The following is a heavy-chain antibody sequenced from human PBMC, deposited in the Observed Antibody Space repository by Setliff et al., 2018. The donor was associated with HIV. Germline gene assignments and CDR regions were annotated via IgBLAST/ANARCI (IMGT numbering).Heavy chain of an antibody. CDR3: ARDQIYYDSGSYPFYMDV. V-gene: IGHV3-7*01. CDR2: IKYDGSDK. J-gene: IGHJ6*03. D-gene: IGHD3-22*01. Sequence: PGGSLRLSCEASGYPFGDFWMTWVRQAPGQGLEWVANIKYDGSDKFYVDSVKGRFTISRDNSKNTLYLQMNSLRAENTAVYYCARDQIYYDSGSYPFYMDVWGKGTTVTVSS. CDR1: GYPFGDFW.